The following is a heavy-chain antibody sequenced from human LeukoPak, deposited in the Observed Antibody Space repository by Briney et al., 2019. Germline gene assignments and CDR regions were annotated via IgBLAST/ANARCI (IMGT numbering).Heavy chain of an antibody. CDR3: ARSWSARGYYYMDV. CDR2: INPSGGST. CDR1: GYTFTTYY. D-gene: IGHD6-25*01. J-gene: IGHJ6*03. V-gene: IGHV1-46*01. Sequence: GASVKASCKASGYTFTTYYIHWVRQAPGQGLEWMGIINPSGGSTTYAQKFQGRVTMTRDTSTSTVYMELSSLRSEDTAVYYCARSWSARGYYYMDVWGKGTTVTVSS.